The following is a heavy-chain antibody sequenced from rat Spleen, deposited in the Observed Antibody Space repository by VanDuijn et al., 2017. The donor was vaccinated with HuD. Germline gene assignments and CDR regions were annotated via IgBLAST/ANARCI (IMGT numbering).Heavy chain of an antibody. D-gene: IGHD1-6*01. J-gene: IGHJ3*01. CDR2: ISSGGNT. CDR1: GFSLVSYG. Sequence: QVQLKESGPVLVQPSQTLSLTCTVSGFSLVSYGVSWVRQPPGKGLEWVAAISSGGNTYHNPILKFRLSISRDTSKSQVFLKMNSLQTEDTAMYFCARWKYTTDWFAYWGQGTLVTVSS. V-gene: IGHV2S8*01. CDR3: ARWKYTTDWFAY.